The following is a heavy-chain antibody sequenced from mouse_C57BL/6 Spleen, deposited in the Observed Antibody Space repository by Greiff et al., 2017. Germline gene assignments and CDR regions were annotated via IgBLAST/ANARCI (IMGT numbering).Heavy chain of an antibody. CDR2: IRSKSNNYAT. V-gene: IGHV10-1*01. J-gene: IGHJ3*01. Sequence: EVKLVESGGGLVQPKGSLKLSCAASGFSFNTYAMNWVRQAPGKGLEWVARIRSKSNNYATYYADSVKDRFTISRDDSESMLYLQMNNLETEDTAMYYFVLTGFAYWGQGTLVTVSA. D-gene: IGHD4-1*01. CDR1: GFSFNTYA. CDR3: VLTGFAY.